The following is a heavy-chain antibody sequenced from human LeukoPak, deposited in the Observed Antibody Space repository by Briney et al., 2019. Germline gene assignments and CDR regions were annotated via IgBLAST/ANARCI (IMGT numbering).Heavy chain of an antibody. V-gene: IGHV1-69*05. Sequence: ASVKVSCKASRGTFSSYAISWVRRAPGQGLEWMGGIIPNFGTANYAQKFQGRVTITTDESTSTAYMELSSLRSEDTAVYYCARATPNDYAPYTDSFDIWGQGTMVTVSS. CDR2: IIPNFGTA. CDR3: ARATPNDYAPYTDSFDI. CDR1: RGTFSSYA. D-gene: IGHD2-2*01. J-gene: IGHJ3*02.